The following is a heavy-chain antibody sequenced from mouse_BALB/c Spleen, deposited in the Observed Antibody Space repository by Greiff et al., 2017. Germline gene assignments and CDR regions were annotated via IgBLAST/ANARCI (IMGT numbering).Heavy chain of an antibody. CDR2: ISYDGSN. V-gene: IGHV3-6*02. Sequence: EVKLMESGPGLVKPSQSLSLTCSVTGYSITSGYYWNWLRQFPGNKLEWMGYISYDGSNNYNPSLKNRISITRDTTKNQLFLKLNSVTTEDTATYDSARWYCDSSSYAMDYWGQGTSVTVSS. CDR3: ARWYCDSSSYAMDY. CDR1: GYSITSGYY. D-gene: IGHD1-1*01. J-gene: IGHJ4*01.